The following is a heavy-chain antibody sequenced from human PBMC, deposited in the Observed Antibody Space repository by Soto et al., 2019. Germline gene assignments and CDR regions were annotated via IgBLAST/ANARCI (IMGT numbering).Heavy chain of an antibody. V-gene: IGHV3-33*01. CDR2: IWYDGSNK. D-gene: IGHD6-19*01. CDR1: GFTFSSYG. CDR3: AREQWLVPGGAKHAFDI. J-gene: IGHJ3*02. Sequence: GGSLRLSCAASGFTFSSYGMHWVRQAPGKGLEWVAVIWYDGSNKYYADSVKGRFTISRDNSKNTLYLQMNSLRAEDTAVYYCAREQWLVPGGAKHAFDIWGQGTMVTVSS.